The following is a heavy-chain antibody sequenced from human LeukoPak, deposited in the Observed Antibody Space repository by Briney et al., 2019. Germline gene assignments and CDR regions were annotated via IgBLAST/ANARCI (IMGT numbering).Heavy chain of an antibody. CDR3: ARDLSYSSGQGRFDY. V-gene: IGHV4-39*07. J-gene: IGHJ4*02. CDR2: FYYSGST. CDR1: GGSISSSSYY. D-gene: IGHD6-19*01. Sequence: SETLSPTCTVSGGSISSSSYYWGWIRQPPGKGLEWIGSFYYSGSTYYNPSLKSRVTISVDTSKNQFSLKLSSVTAADAAVYYCARDLSYSSGQGRFDYWGQGTLVTVSS.